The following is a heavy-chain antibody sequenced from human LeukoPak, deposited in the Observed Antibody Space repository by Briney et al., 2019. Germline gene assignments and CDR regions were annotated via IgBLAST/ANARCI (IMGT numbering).Heavy chain of an antibody. V-gene: IGHV4-61*02. J-gene: IGHJ4*02. CDR1: GGSISSGSYY. CDR3: ARDNNGYGFDY. Sequence: SETLSLTCTVSGGSISSGSYYWTWIRQPAGKGLEWIGRMYTSGSTNYNPSLKSRVTISVDKSKNQFSLKLSSVTAADTAVYYCARDNNGYGFDYWGPGTLVTVSS. D-gene: IGHD5-12*01. CDR2: MYTSGST.